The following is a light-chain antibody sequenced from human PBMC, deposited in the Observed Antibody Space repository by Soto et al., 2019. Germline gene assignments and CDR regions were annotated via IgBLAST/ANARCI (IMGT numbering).Light chain of an antibody. CDR2: AAS. V-gene: IGKV1-27*01. J-gene: IGKJ4*01. CDR3: HKYNSAPLT. CDR1: QGIGNY. Sequence: DIQMTQSPSSLSASVGDRVTITCRASQGIGNYLAWHQQKPGKVPKLLIYAASTLQSGVPSRFSGSGSGTDFTLTITSLQPEDVATYYCHKYNSAPLTFGGGTKVEIK.